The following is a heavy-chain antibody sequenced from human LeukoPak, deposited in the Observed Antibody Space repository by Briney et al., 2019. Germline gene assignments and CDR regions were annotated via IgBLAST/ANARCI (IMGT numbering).Heavy chain of an antibody. CDR1: GYTFTVYY. CDR3: ARSQRITIFGVVIIGPSDYYFDY. CDR2: INPNSGGT. V-gene: IGHV1-2*02. J-gene: IGHJ4*02. Sequence: ASVTVSFKASGYTFTVYYMHWVRQAPGQGLEWMGWINPNSGGTNYAQKFQGRVTMTRDTSISTAYMELSRLRSDDTAVYYCARSQRITIFGVVIIGPSDYYFDYWGQGTLVTVSS. D-gene: IGHD3-3*01.